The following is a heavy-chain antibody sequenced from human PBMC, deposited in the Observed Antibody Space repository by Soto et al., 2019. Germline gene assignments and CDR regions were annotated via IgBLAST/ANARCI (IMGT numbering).Heavy chain of an antibody. D-gene: IGHD6-19*01. CDR2: IYPGDSDT. J-gene: IGHJ6*02. CDR3: ARHLAVAARYGMDV. Sequence: GESLKISCKASGFTFTDYWIGWVRQMPGKGLEWMGIIYPGDSDTRYSPSFQGQVTISADKSISTAYLQWSSLKASDTAMYYCARHLAVAARYGMDVWGQGTTVTVSS. CDR1: GFTFTDYW. V-gene: IGHV5-51*01.